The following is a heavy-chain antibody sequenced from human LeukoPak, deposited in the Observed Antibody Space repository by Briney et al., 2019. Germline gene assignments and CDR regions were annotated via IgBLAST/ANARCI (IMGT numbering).Heavy chain of an antibody. D-gene: IGHD3-9*01. CDR3: ARGSDDILTGFDY. J-gene: IGHJ4*02. Sequence: SETLSLTCTVSGGSISSYYWSWIRQPPGKGLEWIGYIYYSGSTNYNPSLKSRVTISVDTSKNQFSLKLNSVTAADTAVYYCARGSDDILTGFDYWGQGTLVTVSS. CDR1: GGSISSYY. V-gene: IGHV4-59*01. CDR2: IYYSGST.